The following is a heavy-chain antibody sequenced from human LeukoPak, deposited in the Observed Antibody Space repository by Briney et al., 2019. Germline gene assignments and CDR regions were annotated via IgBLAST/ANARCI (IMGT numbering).Heavy chain of an antibody. J-gene: IGHJ4*02. Sequence: GGSLRLSCAASGFTLDDYAMHWVRQAPGKGLEWVSGISWNSGSIGYADSVKGRFTISRDNAKNSLYLQMNSLRAEDTALYYCAKDTRTGYYNPLFDYWGQGTPVTVSS. D-gene: IGHD3/OR15-3a*01. CDR2: ISWNSGSI. V-gene: IGHV3-9*01. CDR1: GFTLDDYA. CDR3: AKDTRTGYYNPLFDY.